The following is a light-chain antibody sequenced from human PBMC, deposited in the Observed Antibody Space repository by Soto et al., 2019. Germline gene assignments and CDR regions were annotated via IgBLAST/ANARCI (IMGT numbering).Light chain of an antibody. CDR3: TSYTSSSTWV. CDR2: DVS. J-gene: IGLJ1*01. CDR1: SSDVGGYNY. Sequence: QSVRTQPASVSGSPGQSITISCTGTSSDVGGYNYVSWYQQHPGKAPKLMIYDVSNRPSGVSNRFSGSKSGNTASLTISGLQAEDEADYYRTSYTSSSTWVFGTGTKVTVL. V-gene: IGLV2-14*01.